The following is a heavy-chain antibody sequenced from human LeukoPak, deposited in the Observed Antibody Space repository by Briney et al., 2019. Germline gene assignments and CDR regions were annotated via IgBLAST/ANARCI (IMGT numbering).Heavy chain of an antibody. J-gene: IGHJ4*02. V-gene: IGHV3-23*01. CDR2: ISNSGDST. Sequence: GGSLRLSCAASGLTFSGYAMSWVRQAPGKGLEWVSAISNSGDSTYYADSVKGRFVISRDNSINTLYLQMNSLTAEDTALYYCANQWYSGPEDYWGQGALVTVSS. CDR1: GLTFSGYA. D-gene: IGHD6-13*01. CDR3: ANQWYSGPEDY.